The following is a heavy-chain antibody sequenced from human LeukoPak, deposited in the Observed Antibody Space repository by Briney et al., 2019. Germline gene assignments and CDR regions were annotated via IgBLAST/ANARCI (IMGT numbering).Heavy chain of an antibody. Sequence: GSLRLSCAASGFTFSSYGMHWVRQAPGKGLEWIGYMYHSGSTNYNPSLKSRVTISVDTSKNQFSLKLSSVTAADTAVYYCARHSAHSSTNDAFDIWGQGTMVTVSS. D-gene: IGHD6-13*01. V-gene: IGHV4-59*01. CDR3: ARHSAHSSTNDAFDI. CDR2: MYHSGST. J-gene: IGHJ3*02. CDR1: GFTFSSYG.